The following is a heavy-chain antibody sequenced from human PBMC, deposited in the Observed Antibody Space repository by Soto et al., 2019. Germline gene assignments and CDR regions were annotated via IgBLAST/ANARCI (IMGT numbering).Heavy chain of an antibody. D-gene: IGHD1-26*01. CDR1: VYSFTSYW. V-gene: IGHV5-51*01. J-gene: IGHJ6*02. CDR2: IYPGDSDT. Sequence: GPSLKISCEASVYSFTSYWIGGVRQMPGKGLEWMGIIYPGDSDTRYSPSFQGQVTISADKSISTAYLQWSSLKASDTAMYYCARIVFSYGMDVWGQGTTVTVSS. CDR3: ARIVFSYGMDV.